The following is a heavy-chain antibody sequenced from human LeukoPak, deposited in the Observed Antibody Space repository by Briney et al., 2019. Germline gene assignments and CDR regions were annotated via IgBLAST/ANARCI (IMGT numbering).Heavy chain of an antibody. CDR2: INQDETKK. Sequence: GGSLRLSCAASGLTFSSHWMSWVRQAPGKGLEWVANINQDETKKSYVDSAMGRLNISRDNANNALYLQMNSLRVEDTAVYYCARAQNYNFDHWGQGTLVTVSS. J-gene: IGHJ4*02. D-gene: IGHD1-7*01. CDR1: GLTFSSHW. V-gene: IGHV3-7*04. CDR3: ARAQNYNFDH.